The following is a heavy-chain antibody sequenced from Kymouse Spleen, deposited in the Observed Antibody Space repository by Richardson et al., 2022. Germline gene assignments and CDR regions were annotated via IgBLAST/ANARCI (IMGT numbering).Heavy chain of an antibody. D-gene: IGHD3-10*01. CDR3: AKDRALYYGSGSYYYYYYGMDV. J-gene: IGHJ6*02. Sequence: EVQLVESGGGLVQPGGSLRLSCAASGFTFSSYAMSWVRQAPGKGLEWVSAISGSGGSTYYADSVKGRFTISRDNSKNTLYLQMNSLRAEDTAVYYCAKDRALYYGSGSYYYYYYGMDVWGQGTTVTVSS. CDR2: ISGSGGST. V-gene: IGHV3-23*04. CDR1: GFTFSSYA.